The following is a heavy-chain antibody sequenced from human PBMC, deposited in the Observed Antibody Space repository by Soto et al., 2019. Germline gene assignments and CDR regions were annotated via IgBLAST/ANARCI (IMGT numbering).Heavy chain of an antibody. CDR3: AKGLHSASGYYCMDV. CDR1: GFTLSAYD. D-gene: IGHD3-10*01. J-gene: IGHJ6*03. Sequence: EVQLVESGGGLVQPGGSLRLSCAASGFTLSAYDMHWVRQATGKGLEWVATIGSAGDTYYPGSVKGRFTVSRESAKNSLYLQMNSLTAGDTAVHYCAKGLHSASGYYCMDVWGKGTTVTVSS. V-gene: IGHV3-13*01. CDR2: IGSAGDT.